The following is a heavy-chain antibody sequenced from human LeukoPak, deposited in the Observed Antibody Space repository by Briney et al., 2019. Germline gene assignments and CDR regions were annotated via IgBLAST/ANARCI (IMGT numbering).Heavy chain of an antibody. CDR1: GGSISSSSYY. CDR2: INHSGYT. D-gene: IGHD4-17*01. Sequence: PSETLSLTCTVSGGSISSSSYYWSWVRQTPGKGLEWLGEINHSGYTNDSPSLKSRVTLSIDTSRKQFSLNLRSVTVTDAGIYYCTRMTTGHDYWGQGTLVTVSS. CDR3: TRMTTGHDY. V-gene: IGHV4-61*05. J-gene: IGHJ4*02.